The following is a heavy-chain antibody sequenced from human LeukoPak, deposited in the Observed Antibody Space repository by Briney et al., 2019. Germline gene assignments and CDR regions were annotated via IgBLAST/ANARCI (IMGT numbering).Heavy chain of an antibody. J-gene: IGHJ4*02. CDR2: IKSKSAGGTT. V-gene: IGHV3-15*01. Sequence: GGSLRLSCAASGFTSNNAWMSWIRQVPGKGLEWVGRIKSKSAGGTTDYPALVKGRFIISRDDSKNMLYLQMNSLKIEDTAVYYCTTDLGDYGDYIRAWGQGTLVTVSS. CDR1: GFTSNNAW. D-gene: IGHD4-17*01. CDR3: TTDLGDYGDYIRA.